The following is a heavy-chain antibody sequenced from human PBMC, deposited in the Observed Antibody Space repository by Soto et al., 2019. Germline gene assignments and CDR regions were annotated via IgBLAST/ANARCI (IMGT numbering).Heavy chain of an antibody. CDR1: GFNFSSYD. V-gene: IGHV3-30*18. CDR3: AKVIRDHLLSRYFYFYGMDV. D-gene: IGHD2-2*01. Sequence: QVQLVESGGGVVPPGRSLRLSCAASGFNFSSYDMHWVRQAPGKGLEWVAVISYDGSNKFYADSVKGRFTISRDNSKNTLYLRMNSLRAEDTAVFYCAKVIRDHLLSRYFYFYGMDVWGQGTTVTVSS. J-gene: IGHJ6*02. CDR2: ISYDGSNK.